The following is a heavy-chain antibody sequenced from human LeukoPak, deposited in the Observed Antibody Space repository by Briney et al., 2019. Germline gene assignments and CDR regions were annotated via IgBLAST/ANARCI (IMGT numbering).Heavy chain of an antibody. D-gene: IGHD6-19*01. Sequence: SETLSLTCTVSGGSISSYYWSWIRQPPGKGLEWIGYIYYSGSTNYNPSLKSRVTISVDTSKNQFSLKLSSVTAADTAVYYCARRHGSGWTDNWFDPWGQGTLVTVSS. CDR3: ARRHGSGWTDNWFDP. CDR2: IYYSGST. CDR1: GGSISSYY. V-gene: IGHV4-59*08. J-gene: IGHJ5*02.